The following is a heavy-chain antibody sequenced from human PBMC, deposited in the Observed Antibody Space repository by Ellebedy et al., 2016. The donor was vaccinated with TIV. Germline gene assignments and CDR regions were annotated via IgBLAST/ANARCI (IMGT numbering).Heavy chain of an antibody. CDR3: ARTDCSGRSCYSFFNH. CDR2: QHSTDIP. J-gene: IGHJ1*01. V-gene: IGHV3-53*01. D-gene: IGHD2-8*02. CDR1: GFTVSSNY. Sequence: GESLKISRVASGFTVSSNYMFWVRQAPGKGLEWVALQHSTDIPYYADSVRGRFTVSRDDSQNKLFLQMNNLRGDDTAVYYCARTDCSGRSCYSFFNHWGQGTLVTVSS.